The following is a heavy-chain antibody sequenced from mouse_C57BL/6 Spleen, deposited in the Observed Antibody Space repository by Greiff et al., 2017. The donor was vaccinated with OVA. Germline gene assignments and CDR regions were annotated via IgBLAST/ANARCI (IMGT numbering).Heavy chain of an antibody. J-gene: IGHJ4*01. CDR3: ARLTYYDPYYAMDY. D-gene: IGHD2-4*01. V-gene: IGHV1-81*01. Sequence: QVQLQQSGAELARPGASVKLSCKASGYTFTSYGISWVKQRTGQGLEWIGEIYPRSGNTYYNEKFKGKATLTADKSSSTAYMELRSLTSEDSAVYFCARLTYYDPYYAMDYWGQGTSVTVS. CDR1: GYTFTSYG. CDR2: IYPRSGNT.